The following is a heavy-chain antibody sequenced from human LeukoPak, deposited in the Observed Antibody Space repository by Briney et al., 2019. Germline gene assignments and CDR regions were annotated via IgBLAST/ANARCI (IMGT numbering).Heavy chain of an antibody. CDR1: GYTFTDYF. V-gene: IGHV1-2*02. D-gene: IGHD3-3*01. CDR2: INPKSGGT. CDR3: ARGPRITIFGVVMANDAFDI. Sequence: ASVKVSCKASGYTFTDYFKNWVRQAPGQGLEWMGWINPKSGGTVYAQKFQGRVTMTRDTSSSTAYMELSRLRFDDTVVYYCARGPRITIFGVVMANDAFDIWGQGTMVTVSS. J-gene: IGHJ3*02.